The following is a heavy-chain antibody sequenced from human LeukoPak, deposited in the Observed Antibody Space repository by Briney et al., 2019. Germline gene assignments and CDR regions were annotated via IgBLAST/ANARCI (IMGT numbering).Heavy chain of an antibody. D-gene: IGHD2-2*01. V-gene: IGHV3-64*01. CDR1: GFTFSSYA. CDR3: ARGEVRSAFDI. CDR2: ISSNGGST. Sequence: PGGSLRLSCAASGFTFSSYAMHWVRQAPGKGLECVSAISSNGGSTYYANSVKGRFTISRDNSKNTLYLQMGSLRAEDMAVYYCARGEVRSAFDIWGQGTMVTVSS. J-gene: IGHJ3*02.